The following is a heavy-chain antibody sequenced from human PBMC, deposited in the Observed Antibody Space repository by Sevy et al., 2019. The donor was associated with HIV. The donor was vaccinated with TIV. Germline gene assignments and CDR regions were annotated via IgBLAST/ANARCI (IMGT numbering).Heavy chain of an antibody. D-gene: IGHD2-2*01. V-gene: IGHV4-34*01. Sequence: SETLPLTCAVYSGSFSGYYWSWIRQPPGKGLEWIGEINHSGSANYNPSLKSRVTISVDTSKNQFSLKLSSLTAADTDVYYCARHCSSISCFYAVDFWGLGTMVTVSS. CDR2: INHSGSA. CDR3: ARHCSSISCFYAVDF. CDR1: SGSFSGYY. J-gene: IGHJ3*01.